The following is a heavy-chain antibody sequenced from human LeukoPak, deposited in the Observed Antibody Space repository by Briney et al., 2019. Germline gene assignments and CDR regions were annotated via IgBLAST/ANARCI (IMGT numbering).Heavy chain of an antibody. CDR1: GYSFTSYW. J-gene: IGHJ4*02. CDR2: IDPSDSYT. V-gene: IGHV5-10-1*01. D-gene: IGHD3-10*01. CDR3: ASLWFGELSSSYFAY. Sequence: GESLKISCKGSGYSFTSYWISWVRQMPGKGLEWMGRIDPSDSYTNYSPSFQGHVTISADKSISTAYLQWSSLKASDTAMYYCASLWFGELSSSYFAYWGQGTLVTVSS.